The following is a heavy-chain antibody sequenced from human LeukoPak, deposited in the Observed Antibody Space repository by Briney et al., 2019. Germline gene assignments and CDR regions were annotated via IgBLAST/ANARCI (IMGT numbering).Heavy chain of an antibody. V-gene: IGHV3-23*01. Sequence: GGSLRPSCAASGFTFSSYAMSWVRQAPGKGLEWVSAISGSGGSTYYADSVKGRFTISRDNSKNTLYLQMNSLRAEDTAVYYCAKDGQRYGDKFDYWGQGTLVTVSS. CDR3: AKDGQRYGDKFDY. CDR2: ISGSGGST. CDR1: GFTFSSYA. D-gene: IGHD4-17*01. J-gene: IGHJ4*02.